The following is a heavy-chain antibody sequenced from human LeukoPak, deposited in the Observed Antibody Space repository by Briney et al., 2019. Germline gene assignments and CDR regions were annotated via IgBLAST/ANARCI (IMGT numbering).Heavy chain of an antibody. D-gene: IGHD3-9*01. V-gene: IGHV4-30-4*01. CDR1: GGSISSGDYY. Sequence: NPSQTLSLTCTVSGGSISSGDYYWSWIRQPPGKGLEWIGYIYYSGSTNYNPSLRSRVTISVDTSKNQFSLKLSSVTAADTAVYYCARHRYDILTGYYGGYFDYWGQGTLVTVSS. J-gene: IGHJ4*02. CDR3: ARHRYDILTGYYGGYFDY. CDR2: IYYSGST.